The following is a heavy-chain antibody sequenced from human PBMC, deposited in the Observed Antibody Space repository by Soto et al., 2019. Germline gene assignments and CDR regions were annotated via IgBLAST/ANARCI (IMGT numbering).Heavy chain of an antibody. CDR1: GFTFSSYA. Sequence: GGSLRLSCAASGFTFSSYAMSWVRQAPGKGLEWVSAISGSGGSTYYADSVKGRFTISRDNSKNTLYLQMNSPRAEDTAVYYCAKTPTTVVTPGKFHYWGQGTPVTVYS. D-gene: IGHD4-17*01. V-gene: IGHV3-23*01. J-gene: IGHJ4*02. CDR3: AKTPTTVVTPGKFHY. CDR2: ISGSGGST.